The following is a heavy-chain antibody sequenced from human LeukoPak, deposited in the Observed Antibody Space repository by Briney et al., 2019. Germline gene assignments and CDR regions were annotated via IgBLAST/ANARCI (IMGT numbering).Heavy chain of an antibody. CDR2: ISGYNGDT. Sequence: ASVKVSCKASGYTFTSYGISWVRQAPGQGLEWMGWISGYNGDTNFAQNFQGRLTMTTNTSTSTACMELRSLRSDDTAVYYCARDLKYDSSGYLFDYWGQGTLATVSS. CDR1: GYTFTSYG. V-gene: IGHV1-18*01. D-gene: IGHD3-22*01. CDR3: ARDLKYDSSGYLFDY. J-gene: IGHJ4*02.